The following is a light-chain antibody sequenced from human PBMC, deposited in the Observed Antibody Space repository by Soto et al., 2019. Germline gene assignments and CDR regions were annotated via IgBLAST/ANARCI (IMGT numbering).Light chain of an antibody. V-gene: IGKV3-20*01. CDR1: QSVTSSY. CDR3: QQYGSSPRT. CDR2: GAS. J-gene: IGKJ2*01. Sequence: EIVLTQSPGTLSLSPGERATLSCRASQSVTSSYLAWYQQKPGQAPRLLIYGASSSATGIPDRFSGSGSGTDFTLTINRLKPEDFAVYYCQQYGSSPRTFGQGTKLEIK.